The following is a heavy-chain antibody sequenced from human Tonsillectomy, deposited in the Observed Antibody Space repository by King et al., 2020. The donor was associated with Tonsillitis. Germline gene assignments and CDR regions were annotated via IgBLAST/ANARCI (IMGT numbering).Heavy chain of an antibody. CDR3: TRIDCGSPGCYTPPFDY. J-gene: IGHJ4*02. CDR1: GFTFGDYA. Sequence: VQLVESGGGLVQPGRSLRLSCTASGFTFGDYALTWFRQAPGKGLECVGFIRSKAYGGTTEYAASVKGRFIISRDDSKSIAYLQMNSLNTEDTAVYYCTRIDCGSPGCYTPPFDYWGQGTLVTVSS. CDR2: IRSKAYGGTT. V-gene: IGHV3-49*03. D-gene: IGHD2-2*02.